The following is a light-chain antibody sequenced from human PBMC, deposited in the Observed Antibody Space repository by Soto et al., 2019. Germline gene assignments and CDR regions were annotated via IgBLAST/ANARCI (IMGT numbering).Light chain of an antibody. CDR2: SNN. CDR3: AAWDDSLNGVV. J-gene: IGLJ2*01. V-gene: IGLV1-44*01. CDR1: XSNIGSNT. Sequence: QSVLTQPPSASGTPGQRVTISCSGXXSNIGSNTVKWYQQLPGTAPKLLIYSNNQRPSGVPDRFSGSKSGTSASLAISGLQSEDEADYYCAAWDDSLNGVVFGGGTKLTVL.